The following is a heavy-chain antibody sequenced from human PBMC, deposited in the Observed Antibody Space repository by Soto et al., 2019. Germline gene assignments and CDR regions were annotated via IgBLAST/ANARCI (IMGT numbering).Heavy chain of an antibody. CDR3: AGDQASGYVIKLLYYYGMDV. CDR1: GGTFSSYA. CDR2: IIPFFGTA. Sequence: QVQLVQSGAEVKKPGSSVKVSCKASGGTFSSYAISWVRQAPGQGLEWMGGIIPFFGTANYAQKFQDRVTITADESTSTAYMELSSLRSEDTSVYYCAGDQASGYVIKLLYYYGMDVCGQGTTVTVSS. J-gene: IGHJ6*02. D-gene: IGHD5-12*01. V-gene: IGHV1-69*12.